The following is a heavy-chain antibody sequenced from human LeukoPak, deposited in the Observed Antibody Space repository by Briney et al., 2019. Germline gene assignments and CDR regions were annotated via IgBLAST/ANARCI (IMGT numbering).Heavy chain of an antibody. V-gene: IGHV1-18*01. CDR3: ARVLIAVADPSFDY. CDR1: GYTFTSYG. CDR2: ISAYNGNT. Sequence: ASVKVSCKASGYTFTSYGISWVRQAPGRGLEWMGWISAYNGNTNYAQKLQGGVTMTTDTSTSTAYMELRSLRSDDTAVYYCARVLIAVADPSFDYWGQGTLVTVSS. D-gene: IGHD6-19*01. J-gene: IGHJ4*02.